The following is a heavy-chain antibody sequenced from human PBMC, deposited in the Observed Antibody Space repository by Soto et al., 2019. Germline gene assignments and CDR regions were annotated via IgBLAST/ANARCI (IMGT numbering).Heavy chain of an antibody. CDR3: ARMETFGSLNWFDP. CDR1: GYSFTHND. J-gene: IGHJ5*02. CDR2: MNPGSGDT. D-gene: IGHD3-16*01. V-gene: IGHV1-8*01. Sequence: ASVKVSCKCSGYSFTHNDVSWVRQATGQGLEWMGWMNPGSGDTGYAQKFQGRVTMTRDISIATAYMELSSLRSDDTAIYYCARMETFGSLNWFDPWGQGTLVTVSS.